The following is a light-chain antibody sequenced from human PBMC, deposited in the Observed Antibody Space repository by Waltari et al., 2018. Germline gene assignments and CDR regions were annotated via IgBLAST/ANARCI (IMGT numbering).Light chain of an antibody. CDR2: WAS. J-gene: IGKJ4*01. V-gene: IGKV4-1*01. CDR3: QQYHSPPQT. CDR1: QSVLYTTNNKNY. Sequence: DIVMTPSPDSLAVSLGERATINCKSSQSVLYTTNNKNYLAWYQQKPGQPPKLLIYWASTRESGVPDRFSGSGSGTNFTLTISSLQAEDVAVYYCQQYHSPPQTFGGGTKVEIK.